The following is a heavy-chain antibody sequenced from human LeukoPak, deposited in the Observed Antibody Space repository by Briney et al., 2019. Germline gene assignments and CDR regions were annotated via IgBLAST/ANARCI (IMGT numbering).Heavy chain of an antibody. J-gene: IGHJ5*02. D-gene: IGHD2-21*01. CDR2: IYYSGST. V-gene: IGHV4-59*08. CDR1: GGSISSYY. CDR3: ARHNLLWAIRP. Sequence: PSETLSLTCTVSGGSISSYYWSWIRQPPGKGLEWIGYIYYSGSTNYNPSLKSRVTISVDTSKNQFSLKLSSVPAADTPVYYSARHNLLWAIRPWRQGPLVPLST.